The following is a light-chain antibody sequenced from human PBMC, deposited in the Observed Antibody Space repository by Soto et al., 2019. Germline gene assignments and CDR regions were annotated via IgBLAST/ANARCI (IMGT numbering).Light chain of an antibody. CDR2: GAS. J-gene: IGKJ1*01. Sequence: EIVITQTPATLSVSPGERATLSCRASQSVSSNLAWYQQKPGQAPRLLIYGASTRATGIPARFSGSRSGTEFTLTISSLQSEDFAVYYCQKYNNWPRTFGQGTKVEIK. V-gene: IGKV3-15*01. CDR3: QKYNNWPRT. CDR1: QSVSSN.